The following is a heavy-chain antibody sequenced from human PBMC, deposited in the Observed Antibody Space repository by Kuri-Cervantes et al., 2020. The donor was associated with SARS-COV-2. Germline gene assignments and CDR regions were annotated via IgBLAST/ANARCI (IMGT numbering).Heavy chain of an antibody. CDR1: GFTFSSYG. CDR2: IWYDGSNK. CDR3: ARLEGGYYYYYGMDV. D-gene: IGHD1-1*01. V-gene: IGHV3-33*08. J-gene: IGHJ6*02. Sequence: GGSLRLSCAASGFTFSSYGMHWVRQAPGKGLEWVAVIWYDGSNKYYADSVKGRFTISRDNSKNTLYLQMNSLRAEDTAVYYCARLEGGYYYYYGMDVWGQGTTVTVSS.